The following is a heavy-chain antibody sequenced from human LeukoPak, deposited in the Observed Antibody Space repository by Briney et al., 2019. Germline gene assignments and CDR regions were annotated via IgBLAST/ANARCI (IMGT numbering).Heavy chain of an antibody. CDR3: ARSAHRGAAFDY. V-gene: IGHV4-59*01. CDR1: GGSISSYY. J-gene: IGHJ4*02. CDR2: IYYSGST. Sequence: SETLSLTCTVSGGSISSYYWSWIRQPPGKGLEWIGYIYYSGSTNYNPSLKSRVTISVDTSKNQFSLKLSSVTAADTAVYYCARSAHRGAAFDYWGQGTLVTVSS. D-gene: IGHD1-26*01.